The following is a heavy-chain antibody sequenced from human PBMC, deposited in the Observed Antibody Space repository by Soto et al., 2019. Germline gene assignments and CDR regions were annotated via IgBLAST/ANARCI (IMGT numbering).Heavy chain of an antibody. V-gene: IGHV4-59*01. CDR1: GGSISSYY. Sequence: SETLSLTCTGSGGSISSYYWSWIRQPPEKGLEWIGYIYYSGSTNYNPSLKSRVTISVDTSKNQFSLKLSSVTAADTAVYYCARDFIAAAGTDYYYGMDVWGQGTTVTVSS. CDR3: ARDFIAAAGTDYYYGMDV. J-gene: IGHJ6*02. D-gene: IGHD6-13*01. CDR2: IYYSGST.